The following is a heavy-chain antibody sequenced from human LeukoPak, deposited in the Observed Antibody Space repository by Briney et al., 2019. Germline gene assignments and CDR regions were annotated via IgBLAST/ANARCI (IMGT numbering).Heavy chain of an antibody. CDR2: ISSSTTII. Sequence: GGSLRLSCAASGFTFDDYGMNWVRQAPGKGLEWVSYISSSTTIIYYESSVKGRFTISRDNAKNSLYLQMNSLRAEDTAVYYCAELGITMIGGVWGKGTTVTISS. CDR1: GFTFDDYG. D-gene: IGHD3-10*02. J-gene: IGHJ6*04. V-gene: IGHV3-48*01. CDR3: AELGITMIGGV.